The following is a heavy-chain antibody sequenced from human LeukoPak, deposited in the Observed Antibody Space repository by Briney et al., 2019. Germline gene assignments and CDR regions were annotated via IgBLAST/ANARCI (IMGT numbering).Heavy chain of an antibody. CDR2: INYSGST. D-gene: IGHD3-10*01. Sequence: SETLSLTCTVSGGSISSYYWSWIRQPPGKGLEWIGYINYSGSTNSNPSLKSRVTISVDTSKNQFSLRLSSVTAADTAVYYCAASKKYGSGSYYVYYMDVWGKGTTVIISS. J-gene: IGHJ6*03. CDR3: AASKKYGSGSYYVYYMDV. CDR1: GGSISSYY. V-gene: IGHV4-59*01.